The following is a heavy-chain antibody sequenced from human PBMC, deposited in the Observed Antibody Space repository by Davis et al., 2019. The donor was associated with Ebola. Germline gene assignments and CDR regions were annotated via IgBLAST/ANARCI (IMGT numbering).Heavy chain of an antibody. D-gene: IGHD3-10*01. J-gene: IGHJ5*02. V-gene: IGHV3-21*01. CDR2: ISSSSTYI. CDR3: AREVRRGWFDP. Sequence: PGGSLRLSCAASGFTLSSYTMNWVRQAPGKGLEWLSSISSSSTYIYHADSVKGRFTISRDNAKNSLYLQMNSLTAEDTAVYYCAREVRRGWFDPWGQGTLVTVSS. CDR1: GFTLSSYT.